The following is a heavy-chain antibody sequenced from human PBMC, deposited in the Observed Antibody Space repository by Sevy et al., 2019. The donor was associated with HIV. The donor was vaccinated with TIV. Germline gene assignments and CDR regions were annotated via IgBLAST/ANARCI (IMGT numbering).Heavy chain of an antibody. D-gene: IGHD4-17*01. J-gene: IGHJ4*02. CDR1: GFTFSSYW. CDR2: IKQDGSEK. Sequence: GSLRLSCAASGFTFSSYWMSWVRQAPGKGLEWVANIKQDGSEKYYVDSVKGRFTISRDNAKNSLYLQMNSLRAEDTAVYYCARDQGGMYGDYEGYYFDYWGQGTLVTVSS. V-gene: IGHV3-7*01. CDR3: ARDQGGMYGDYEGYYFDY.